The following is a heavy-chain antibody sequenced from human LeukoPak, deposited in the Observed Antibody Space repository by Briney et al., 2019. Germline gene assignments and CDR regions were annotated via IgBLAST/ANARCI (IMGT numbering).Heavy chain of an antibody. Sequence: GESLKISCKGSGYNFASYWIGWVRQMPGKGLEWMGIIFPDDSDTRYSPSFQGQVTFSVDASISTAYLQLSGLRASDTAIYYCVRFGLTSSLDYWGQGTLVTVSS. CDR2: IFPDDSDT. CDR1: GYNFASYW. V-gene: IGHV5-51*01. CDR3: VRFGLTSSLDY. J-gene: IGHJ4*02. D-gene: IGHD6-13*01.